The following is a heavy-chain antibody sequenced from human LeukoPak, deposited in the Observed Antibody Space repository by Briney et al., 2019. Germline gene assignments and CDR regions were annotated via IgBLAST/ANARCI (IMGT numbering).Heavy chain of an antibody. CDR1: GYTFTSYG. J-gene: IGHJ4*02. V-gene: IGHV1-18*01. CDR2: ISAYNGNT. D-gene: IGHD2-2*01. Sequence: GASVKVSCKASGYTFTSYGISWVRQAPGQGLEWMGWISAYNGNTNYAQKLQGRVTMTTDTSTSTAYMELRSLRSDDTAVYYCARDRPDIVVVPAANFVDYWGQGTLVTVSS. CDR3: ARDRPDIVVVPAANFVDY.